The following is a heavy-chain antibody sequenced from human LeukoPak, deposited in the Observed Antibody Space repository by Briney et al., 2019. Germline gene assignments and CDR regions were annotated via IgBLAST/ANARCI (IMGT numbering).Heavy chain of an antibody. CDR3: ARCREIRFLDSPFDY. CDR1: GYSFTSYY. CDR2: INPSGGST. Sequence: ASVEVSCKASGYSFTSYYIHWVRQAPGQGLEWMGIINPSGGSTSYAQEFQGRVTMTRDTSTSTVYMELSSLRSEDTAVFYCARCREIRFLDSPFDYWGQGTLVTVSS. V-gene: IGHV1-46*01. D-gene: IGHD3-3*01. J-gene: IGHJ4*02.